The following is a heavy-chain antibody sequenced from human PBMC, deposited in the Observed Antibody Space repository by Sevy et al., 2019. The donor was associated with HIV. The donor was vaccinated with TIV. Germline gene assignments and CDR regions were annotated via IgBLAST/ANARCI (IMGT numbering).Heavy chain of an antibody. CDR2: ISHDEILK. CDR1: GFTFSSYA. D-gene: IGHD3-16*01. V-gene: IGHV3-30*04. Sequence: GGSLRLSCAPSGFTFSSYALHWFRQAPGKGLESVAVISHDEILKEYADSVKGRFTISRDSSKNTIYLEMNSLRPEDTAVYYCARDLPHLLPWELSRGSDYWGQGTLVTVSS. CDR3: ARDLPHLLPWELSRGSDY. J-gene: IGHJ4*02.